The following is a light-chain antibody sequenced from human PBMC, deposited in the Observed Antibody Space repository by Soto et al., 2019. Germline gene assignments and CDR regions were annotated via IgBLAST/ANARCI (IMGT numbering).Light chain of an antibody. Sequence: DIQMTQSPSTLSASVGDRVTITCRASQSISSWLAWYQQKPGKAPKLLIYKASSLESWVPSRFSRSGSGTEFTLNISSLQPDEFATYYCQQYNSYPWTFGQGTKVEIK. CDR1: QSISSW. V-gene: IGKV1-5*03. CDR2: KAS. CDR3: QQYNSYPWT. J-gene: IGKJ1*01.